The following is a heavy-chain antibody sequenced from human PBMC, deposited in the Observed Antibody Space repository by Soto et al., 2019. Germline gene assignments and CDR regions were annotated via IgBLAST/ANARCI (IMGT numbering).Heavy chain of an antibody. J-gene: IGHJ6*02. CDR1: GGTFSTHA. V-gene: IGHV1-69*13. Sequence: AASVKVSCKASGGTFSTHAIIWVRQAPGHGLEWMGGIIPISGTTYYTLKFQGRVTITADEPTSTAFMELSSLKSDDTAVFYCARGYCSGGNCYSGMDVWGQGTMVTVSS. CDR3: ARGYCSGGNCYSGMDV. D-gene: IGHD2-15*01. CDR2: IIPISGTT.